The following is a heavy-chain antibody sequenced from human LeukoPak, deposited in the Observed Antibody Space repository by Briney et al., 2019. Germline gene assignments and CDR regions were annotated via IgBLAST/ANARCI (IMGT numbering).Heavy chain of an antibody. Sequence: SETLSLTCAVYGGSFSGYYWSWIRQPPGKGLEWIGEINHSGSTNYNPSLKSRVTISVDTSKNQFSLKLSSVTAAGTAVYYCATLEMATIGGGFDYWGQGTLVTVSS. V-gene: IGHV4-34*01. J-gene: IGHJ4*02. CDR3: ATLEMATIGGGFDY. D-gene: IGHD5-24*01. CDR2: INHSGST. CDR1: GGSFSGYY.